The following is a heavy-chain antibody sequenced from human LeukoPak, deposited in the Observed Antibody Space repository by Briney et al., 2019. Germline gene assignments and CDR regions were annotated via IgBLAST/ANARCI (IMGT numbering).Heavy chain of an antibody. CDR3: AKDVVPDSGWDLDY. J-gene: IGHJ4*02. CDR2: IYPSGDST. V-gene: IGHV3-23*01. D-gene: IGHD6-19*01. CDR1: GLTFSTYS. Sequence: GGSLRLSCAASGLTFSTYSVTWVRQGPGKGLEWVSSIYPSGDSTFYADSVKGRFTISRDNSKNTLYLQMSSLRTEDTAIYYCAKDVVPDSGWDLDYWGQGTLVTVSS.